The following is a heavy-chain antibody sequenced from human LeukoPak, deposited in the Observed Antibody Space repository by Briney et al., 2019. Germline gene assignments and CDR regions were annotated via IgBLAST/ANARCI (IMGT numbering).Heavy chain of an antibody. CDR3: ARMEAEINWFDP. D-gene: IGHD1-1*01. CDR1: GGSFSGYY. J-gene: IGHJ5*02. CDR2: INHSGST. Sequence: PSETLSLTCAVYGGSFSGYYWVWIRQPPGKGLEWIGEINHSGSTNYNPSLKSRVTISVDTSKNQFSLKLSSVTAADTAVYYCARMEAEINWFDPWGQGTLVTVSS. V-gene: IGHV4-34*01.